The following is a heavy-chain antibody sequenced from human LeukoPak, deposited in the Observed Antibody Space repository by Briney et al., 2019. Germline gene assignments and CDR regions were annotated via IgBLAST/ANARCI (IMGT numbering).Heavy chain of an antibody. Sequence: PGGALRLSCAASGFTFSSYDMTWVRQAPGRGLEWVSAIRPSGDNTLYGDPVKGRFTISRDNSKNTVYLQMNNMRVDDTAVYYCARVAGWHWFDPWGQGTLGTVSS. D-gene: IGHD6-19*01. CDR3: ARVAGWHWFDP. CDR1: GFTFSSYD. J-gene: IGHJ5*02. V-gene: IGHV3-23*01. CDR2: IRPSGDNT.